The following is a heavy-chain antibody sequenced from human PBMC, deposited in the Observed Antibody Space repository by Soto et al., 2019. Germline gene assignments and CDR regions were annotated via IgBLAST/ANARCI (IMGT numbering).Heavy chain of an antibody. CDR3: ARLADSGYDDGMDV. V-gene: IGHV3-48*03. D-gene: IGHD1-26*01. CDR2: ISSSGSTI. CDR1: GFTFSSYE. J-gene: IGHJ6*02. Sequence: GGSLRLSCAASGFTFSSYEMNWVRQAPGKGLEWVSYISSSGSTIYYADSVKGRFTISRDNAKNSLYLQMNSLRAEDTAVYYCARLADSGYDDGMDVWGQGTTVTVSS.